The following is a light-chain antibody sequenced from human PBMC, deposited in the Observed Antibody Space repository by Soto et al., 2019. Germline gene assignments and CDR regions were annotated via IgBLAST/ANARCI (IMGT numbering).Light chain of an antibody. CDR1: KLGDKY. J-gene: IGLJ3*02. CDR3: QAWDSSIAWV. V-gene: IGLV3-1*01. Sequence: SYELTQPPSVSVSPGQTARITCSGDKLGDKYACWYQQKPGQSPVLLIYQDNKRPSGIPERFSGSNSGNTATLTISGTQAMDEADYYCQAWDSSIAWVFGGGTKVTVL. CDR2: QDN.